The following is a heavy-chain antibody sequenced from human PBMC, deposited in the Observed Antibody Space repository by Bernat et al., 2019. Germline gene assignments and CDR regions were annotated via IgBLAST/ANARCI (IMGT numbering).Heavy chain of an antibody. CDR2: ISASATST. CDR3: READLGRNYDVNF. D-gene: IGHD1-7*01. V-gene: IGHV3-23*04. CDR1: GFSFSSYA. J-gene: IGHJ4*02. Sequence: EVQLVESGGGLVQPGGSLRLSCAASGFSFSSYAMSWVRQAPGKGLEWVSAISASATSTYYVDSVKGRFTISRDTSENTLYLQMNSLRAEDTAIYYCREADLGRNYDVNFWGQGTTVTVS.